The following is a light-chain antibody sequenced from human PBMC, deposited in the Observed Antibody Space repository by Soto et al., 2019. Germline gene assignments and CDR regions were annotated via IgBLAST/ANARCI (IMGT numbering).Light chain of an antibody. V-gene: IGKV1-5*01. Sequence: DIPMTQSPSTLSASVGDRVTITCRASQSISTWLAWYPQKPGKAPKLLIYDASSWESGVPSRFGGSGSGTEFTLTISSLQPEDFASYYCQQYNSYSTFGQGTKVEIK. CDR3: QQYNSYST. J-gene: IGKJ1*01. CDR1: QSISTW. CDR2: DAS.